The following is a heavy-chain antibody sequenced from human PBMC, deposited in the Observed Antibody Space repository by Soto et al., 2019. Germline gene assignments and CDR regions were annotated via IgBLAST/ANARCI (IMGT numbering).Heavy chain of an antibody. D-gene: IGHD4-17*01. Sequence: EVQLVESGGGLVQPGGSLRLSCAASGFTFSSYSMNWVRQAPGKGLEWVSYISSSSSTIYYADSVKGRFTISRDHAKNSLYLQTNSLRDEDTAVYYCARENYGDYLNGFDPWGQGTLVTFAS. CDR1: GFTFSSYS. CDR3: ARENYGDYLNGFDP. V-gene: IGHV3-48*02. CDR2: ISSSSSTI. J-gene: IGHJ5*02.